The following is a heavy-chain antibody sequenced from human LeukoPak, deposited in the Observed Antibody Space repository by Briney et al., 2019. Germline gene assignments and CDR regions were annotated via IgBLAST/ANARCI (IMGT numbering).Heavy chain of an antibody. J-gene: IGHJ4*02. CDR1: GGSISSYY. CDR2: IYYSGST. Sequence: PSETLSLTCAVSGGSISSYYWNWIRQPPGKGLEWIGYIYYSGSTNYNPSLKSRVTISVDTSKNQLSLRLSSMTAADTAVYYCAREFRALHVDYWGQGTLVTVSS. V-gene: IGHV4-59*01. CDR3: AREFRALHVDY.